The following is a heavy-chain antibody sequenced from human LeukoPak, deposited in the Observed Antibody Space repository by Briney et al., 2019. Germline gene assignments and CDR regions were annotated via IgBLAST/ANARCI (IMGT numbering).Heavy chain of an antibody. Sequence: SETLSLTCAVYGGSFSGYYWSWIRQPPGRGLEWIGEINHSGSTNYNPSLKSRVTISVDTSKNQFSLKLSSVTAADTAVYYCATKRGGLDYWGQGTLVTVSS. CDR2: INHSGST. J-gene: IGHJ4*02. V-gene: IGHV4-34*01. CDR1: GGSFSGYY. CDR3: ATKRGGLDY. D-gene: IGHD3-16*01.